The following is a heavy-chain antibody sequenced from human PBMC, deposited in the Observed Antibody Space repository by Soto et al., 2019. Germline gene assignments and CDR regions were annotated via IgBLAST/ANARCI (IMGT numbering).Heavy chain of an antibody. Sequence: NPSETLSLTCAVYGGSFSGYYWSWIRQPPGKGLEWIGEINHSGSTNYNPSLKSRVTISVDTSKNQFSLKLSSVTAADTAVYYCARGLYYYDSSGYPKDDDAFDIWGQGTMVT. D-gene: IGHD3-22*01. CDR3: ARGLYYYDSSGYPKDDDAFDI. J-gene: IGHJ3*02. V-gene: IGHV4-34*01. CDR1: GGSFSGYY. CDR2: INHSGST.